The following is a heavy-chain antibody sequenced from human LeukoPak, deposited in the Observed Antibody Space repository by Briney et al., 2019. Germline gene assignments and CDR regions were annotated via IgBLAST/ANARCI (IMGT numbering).Heavy chain of an antibody. Sequence: GASVKVSCKASGYTFTSYGISWVRQAPGQGLEWMGWISAYNGNTNYAQKLQGRVTMTTDTSTSTAYMELRSLRSDDTAVYYCARSLTYYYDSSGYWGEDYRGQGTLVTVSS. CDR3: ARSLTYYYDSSGYWGEDY. CDR1: GYTFTSYG. D-gene: IGHD3-22*01. V-gene: IGHV1-18*01. CDR2: ISAYNGNT. J-gene: IGHJ4*02.